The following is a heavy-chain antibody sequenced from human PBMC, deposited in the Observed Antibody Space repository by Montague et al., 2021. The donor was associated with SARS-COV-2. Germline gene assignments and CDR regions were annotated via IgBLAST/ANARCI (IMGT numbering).Heavy chain of an antibody. CDR1: GGSFSGYY. J-gene: IGHJ6*02. CDR3: ARRGYSYYYYGMDV. V-gene: IGHV4-34*01. CDR2: INHSGST. D-gene: IGHD5-24*01. Sequence: SDTLSLTCAVYGGSFSGYYWSWIRQPPGKGLEWIGEINHSGSTNYNPSLKSRVTISVDTSKNQFSLKLSSVTAADTAVYYCARRGYSYYYYGMDVWGQGTTVTVS.